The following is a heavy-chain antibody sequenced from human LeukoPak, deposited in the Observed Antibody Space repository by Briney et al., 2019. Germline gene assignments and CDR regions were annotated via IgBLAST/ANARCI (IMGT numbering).Heavy chain of an antibody. CDR2: IYYSGST. V-gene: IGHV4-59*01. D-gene: IGHD1-26*01. Sequence: SETLSLTCTVSDDSISDYYRGWIRQPPGKGLEWIGYIYYSGSTNYNPSLKSRVTISVDTSKNQFSLKLSSVTAADTAVYYCARAMVGAGGYFDYWGQGTLVTVSS. CDR1: DDSISDYY. CDR3: ARAMVGAGGYFDY. J-gene: IGHJ4*02.